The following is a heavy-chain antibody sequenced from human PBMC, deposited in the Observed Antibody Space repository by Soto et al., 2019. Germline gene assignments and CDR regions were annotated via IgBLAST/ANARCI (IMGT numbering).Heavy chain of an antibody. Sequence: LRLSCAASGFSFRNYAMSWVRQAPGKGLEWISTLTGSSSNIYYADSVKGRFAISRDNSRNTLYLQMNSLTAEDTAVYYCANGRATYGLLTHDYWGQGTLVTVSS. CDR1: GFSFRNYA. CDR3: ANGRATYGLLTHDY. V-gene: IGHV3-23*01. CDR2: LTGSSSNI. J-gene: IGHJ4*02. D-gene: IGHD3-10*01.